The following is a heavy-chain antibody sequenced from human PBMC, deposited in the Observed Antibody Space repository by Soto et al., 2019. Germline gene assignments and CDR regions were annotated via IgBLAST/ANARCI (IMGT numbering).Heavy chain of an antibody. V-gene: IGHV4-59*01. D-gene: IGHD3-3*01. CDR1: GGSISSYY. J-gene: IGHJ5*02. Sequence: PSETLSLTCTVSGGSISSYYWSWIRQPPGKGLEWIGYINYNGGTNYNPSLKSRVTILIDTSKKQFSLKLTSVTAADTAVYYCARGSEFWSDTNWFDPWGQGTLVTVSS. CDR2: INYNGGT. CDR3: ARGSEFWSDTNWFDP.